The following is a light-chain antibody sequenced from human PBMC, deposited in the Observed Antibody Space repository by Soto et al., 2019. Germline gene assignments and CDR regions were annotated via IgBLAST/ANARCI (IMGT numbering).Light chain of an antibody. CDR3: QQYGSSALT. J-gene: IGKJ4*01. Sequence: EIVLTQSPGTLSLSPGERATLSCRASQSVSSSYLVWYQQRPGQPPRLLIYGTSNRAAGIPDRFTGTGSGTDITLTIYRLEPEDSAVYYCQQYGSSALTFGGGTKV. V-gene: IGKV3-20*01. CDR1: QSVSSSY. CDR2: GTS.